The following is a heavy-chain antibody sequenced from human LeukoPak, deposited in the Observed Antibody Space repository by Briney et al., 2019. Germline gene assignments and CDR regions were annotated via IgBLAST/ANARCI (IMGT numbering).Heavy chain of an antibody. Sequence: SVKVSCKASGGTFSSYAISWVRQAPGQGLEWMGRIIPILGIVNYAQKFQGGVTITADKSTSTAYMELSSLRSEDTAVYYCASAHGGYSSSSGVDYWGQGTLVTVSS. D-gene: IGHD6-13*01. J-gene: IGHJ4*02. CDR2: IIPILGIV. CDR1: GGTFSSYA. CDR3: ASAHGGYSSSSGVDY. V-gene: IGHV1-69*04.